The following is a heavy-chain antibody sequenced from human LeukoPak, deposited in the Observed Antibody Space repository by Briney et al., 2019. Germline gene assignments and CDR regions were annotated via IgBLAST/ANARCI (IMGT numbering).Heavy chain of an antibody. CDR3: ARDYTYSTGGTYYDRFDY. D-gene: IGHD2-15*01. V-gene: IGHV3-21*01. J-gene: IGHJ4*02. CDR1: GFTFSSYS. Sequence: GGSLRLSCAASGFTFSSYSMNWVRQAPGKGLEWVSSISSSSSYIYYADSVKGRFTISRDNAKNSLYLQMNSLRAEDTAVYYCARDYTYSTGGTYYDRFDYWGQGTLVTVSS. CDR2: ISSSSSYI.